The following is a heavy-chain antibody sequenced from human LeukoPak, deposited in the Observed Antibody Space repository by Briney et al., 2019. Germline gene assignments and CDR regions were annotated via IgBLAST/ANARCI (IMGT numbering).Heavy chain of an antibody. D-gene: IGHD4-17*01. J-gene: IGHJ5*02. CDR1: GGSFSGYY. Sequence: SETLSLTCAVYGGSFSGYYWSWIRQPPGKGLEWIGYIYYSGSTYYNPSLKSRVTISVDTSKNQFSLKLSSVTAAGTAVYYCARGDYVGNWFDPWGQGTLVTVSS. CDR2: IYYSGST. V-gene: IGHV4-30-4*08. CDR3: ARGDYVGNWFDP.